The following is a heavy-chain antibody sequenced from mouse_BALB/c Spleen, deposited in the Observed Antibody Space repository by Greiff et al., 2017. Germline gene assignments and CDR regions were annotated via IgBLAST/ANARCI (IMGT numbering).Heavy chain of an antibody. V-gene: IGHV7-1*02. Sequence: EVQLVESGGSLVQPGGSLRLSCATSGFTFSDFYMEWVRQPPGKRLEWIAASRNKANDYTTEYSASVKGRFIVSRDTSQSILYLQMNALRAEDTTIYYCARDGGYRSDRAFAYWGQGTLVTVSA. CDR3: ARDGGYRSDRAFAY. CDR2: SRNKANDYTT. CDR1: GFTFSDFY. D-gene: IGHD2-14*01. J-gene: IGHJ3*01.